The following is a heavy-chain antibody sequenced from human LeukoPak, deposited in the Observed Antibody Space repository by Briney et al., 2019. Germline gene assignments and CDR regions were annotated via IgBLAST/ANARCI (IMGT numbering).Heavy chain of an antibody. CDR1: GYTFTSYD. CDR3: ARVGSVDTSGYYDY. Sequence: ASVKVSCKASGYTFTSYDINWVRQATGQGLEWLGIINPSGGSPTYAQKFQGRVTMTRDTSTSTVYMELSSLRSDDTAVYYCARVGSVDTSGYYDYWGQGTLVTVSS. J-gene: IGHJ4*02. V-gene: IGHV1-46*01. CDR2: INPSGGSP. D-gene: IGHD3-22*01.